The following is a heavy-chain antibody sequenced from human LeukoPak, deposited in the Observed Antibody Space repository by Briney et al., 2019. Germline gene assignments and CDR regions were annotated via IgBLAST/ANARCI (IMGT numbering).Heavy chain of an antibody. D-gene: IGHD6-19*01. CDR1: GASISSSSYY. J-gene: IGHJ6*03. V-gene: IGHV4-39*07. Sequence: SETLSLTCTVSGASISSSSYYWGWIRQPPGKGLEWIGSIYYSGSTYYNPSLKSRATISVDTSKNQFSLKLSSVTAADTAVYYWAGNYSSGWYHYYYMDVWGKGTTVTVSS. CDR3: AGNYSSGWYHYYYMDV. CDR2: IYYSGST.